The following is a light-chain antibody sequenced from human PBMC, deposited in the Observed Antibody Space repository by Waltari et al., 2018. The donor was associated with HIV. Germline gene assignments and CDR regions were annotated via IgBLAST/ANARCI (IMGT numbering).Light chain of an antibody. Sequence: DIQMTQSPSSLSASVGDRVTITCRASQGICNYLAWFQQEPGKATKSLIYGASILQSGFPSKFSGSGSGTDFTLTVRSLQPEDFATYFCKQYHTYPWTFGQGTKVEIK. CDR3: KQYHTYPWT. V-gene: IGKV1-16*02. CDR1: QGICNY. CDR2: GAS. J-gene: IGKJ1*01.